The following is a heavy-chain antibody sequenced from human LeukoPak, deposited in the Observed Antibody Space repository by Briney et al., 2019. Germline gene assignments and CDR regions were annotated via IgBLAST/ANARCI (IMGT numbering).Heavy chain of an antibody. CDR1: GCTFSRYA. V-gene: IGHV1-69*13. CDR3: ATRPEYNWNDGSAFDI. Sequence: GASVKVSRKASGCTFSRYAIGRGRQAPGQGLEWLGGIIPIFGTANYPQKFQGRVTITADESTSTAYMELISLRSEDTSVYYCATRPEYNWNDGSAFDIWGQGTMVTVSS. CDR2: IIPIFGTA. J-gene: IGHJ3*02. D-gene: IGHD1-20*01.